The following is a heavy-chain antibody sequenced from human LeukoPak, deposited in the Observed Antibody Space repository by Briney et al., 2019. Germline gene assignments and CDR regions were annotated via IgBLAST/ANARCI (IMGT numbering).Heavy chain of an antibody. D-gene: IGHD1-1*01. Sequence: SETLSLTCTVSGGSISSYYWSWIRQPPGKGLEWIGYIYYSGSTNYNPFLKSRVAISADTSKNQFSLKLSSVTAADTAVYYCASYWERFDYWGQGTLVTVSS. CDR2: IYYSGST. CDR1: GGSISSYY. J-gene: IGHJ4*02. V-gene: IGHV4-59*08. CDR3: ASYWERFDY.